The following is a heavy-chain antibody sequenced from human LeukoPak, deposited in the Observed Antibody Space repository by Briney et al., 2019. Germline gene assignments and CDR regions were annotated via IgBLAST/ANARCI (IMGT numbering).Heavy chain of an antibody. CDR1: GYTFISYD. J-gene: IGHJ5*02. CDR2: MNPNSGNT. V-gene: IGHV1-8*01. D-gene: IGHD2-15*01. CDR3: ARGGGSWNWFDP. Sequence: ASVKVSCKASGYTFISYDINWVRHATGQGLEWKGWMNPNSGNTGYAQKFQGRVTMTRNTSISTAYMELSSLTSEDTAVYYCARGGGSWNWFDPWGQGTLVTVSS.